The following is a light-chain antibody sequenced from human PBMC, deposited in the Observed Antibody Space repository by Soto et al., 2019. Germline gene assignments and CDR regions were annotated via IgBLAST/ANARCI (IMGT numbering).Light chain of an antibody. CDR2: GAS. CDR1: QSVGRN. Sequence: EIVMTQSPATLSVSPGERATLSCRASQSVGRNLAWYQQKPGQSPRLLVYGASTRATGITASFSGSGSGTDFTLSISSLQSQDSAIYYCQHYYNWPRTFGQGTKVDIK. J-gene: IGKJ1*01. CDR3: QHYYNWPRT. V-gene: IGKV3-15*01.